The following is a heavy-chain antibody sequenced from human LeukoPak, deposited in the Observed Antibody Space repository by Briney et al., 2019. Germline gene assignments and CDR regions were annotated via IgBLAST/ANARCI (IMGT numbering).Heavy chain of an antibody. CDR3: ASPVITFGGVID. J-gene: IGHJ4*02. V-gene: IGHV3-66*01. Sequence: PGGSLRLSCAASGFTVSSNYMSWVRQAPGKGLEWAPVIYSGGSTYYADSVKGRFTISRDNSKNTLYLQMNSLRAEDTAVYYCASPVITFGGVIDWGQGTLVTVSS. D-gene: IGHD3-16*01. CDR2: IYSGGST. CDR1: GFTVSSNY.